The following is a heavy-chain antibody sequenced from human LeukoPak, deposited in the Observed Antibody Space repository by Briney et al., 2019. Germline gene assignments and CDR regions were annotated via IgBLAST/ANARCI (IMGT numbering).Heavy chain of an antibody. J-gene: IGHJ4*02. CDR1: GFTFSSYA. V-gene: IGHV3-21*01. Sequence: GGSLRLSCAASGFTFSSYAITWVRQAPGKGLEWVSFISSSSTYIHYADSVKGRFTISRDNAKNSLYLQMNSLRAEDTAIYHCARGRVDYWGQGTLVTVSS. CDR2: ISSSSTYI. D-gene: IGHD3-10*01. CDR3: ARGRVDY.